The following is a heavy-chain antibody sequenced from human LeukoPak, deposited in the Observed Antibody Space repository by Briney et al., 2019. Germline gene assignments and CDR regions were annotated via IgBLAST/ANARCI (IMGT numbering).Heavy chain of an antibody. J-gene: IGHJ6*02. CDR1: GFTFSSYA. CDR2: LSYDGSNK. V-gene: IGHV3-30*01. Sequence: GGSLRLSCAASGFTFSSYAMHWVRQAPGKGLEWVAVLSYDGSNKYYADSVKGRFTISRDNSKNTLYLQMNSLRAEDTAVYYCARAGGYCSGGSCYSINGMDVWGQGTTVTVSS. CDR3: ARAGGYCSGGSCYSINGMDV. D-gene: IGHD2-15*01.